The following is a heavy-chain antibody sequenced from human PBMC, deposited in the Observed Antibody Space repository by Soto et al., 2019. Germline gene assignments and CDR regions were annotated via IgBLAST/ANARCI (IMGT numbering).Heavy chain of an antibody. CDR3: AGGYYYGSGRPAPGGMDG. Sequence: QVHLVQSGAEVKKPGASVKVSCKASGYTFTNYDINWVRQAPGQGLEWMGWISTYTGNTNYAQKLQGRGPMTTDTAPSTAYMDRRSLRSDDTAVYYCAGGYYYGSGRPAPGGMDGWGQGTTGTVSS. J-gene: IGHJ6*02. D-gene: IGHD3-10*01. CDR1: GYTFTNYD. CDR2: ISTYTGNT. V-gene: IGHV1-18*01.